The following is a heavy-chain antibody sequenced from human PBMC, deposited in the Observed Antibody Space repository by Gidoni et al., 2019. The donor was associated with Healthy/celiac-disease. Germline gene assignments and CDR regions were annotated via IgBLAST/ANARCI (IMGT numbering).Heavy chain of an antibody. J-gene: IGHJ1*01. Sequence: QVQLQQWGAGLLKLSETLSLTCAVYGGSFSGYYWSWIRQPPGKGLEWIGEINHSGSTNYNPALKSRVTISVDTSKNQFSLKLSSVTAADTAVYYCARRRLTYYYDSSGSPFQHWGQGTLVTVSS. CDR1: GGSFSGYY. V-gene: IGHV4-34*01. CDR3: ARRRLTYYYDSSGSPFQH. D-gene: IGHD3-22*01. CDR2: INHSGST.